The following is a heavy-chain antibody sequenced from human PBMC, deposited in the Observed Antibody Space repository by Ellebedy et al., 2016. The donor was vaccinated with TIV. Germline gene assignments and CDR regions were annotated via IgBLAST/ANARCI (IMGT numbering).Heavy chain of an antibody. CDR2: ISSRSSYI. Sequence: PGGPLRLSCAASGFTFSTHTMNWVRQAPGEGLEWVSSISSRSSYIYYADSVKGRFTISRDDANNSLYLQMNGLRAEDTAVYYCARDNAVDPAARRPYYYSGMDVWGHGTTVTVSS. D-gene: IGHD5-18*01. CDR1: GFTFSTHT. J-gene: IGHJ6*02. CDR3: ARDNAVDPAARRPYYYSGMDV. V-gene: IGHV3-21*01.